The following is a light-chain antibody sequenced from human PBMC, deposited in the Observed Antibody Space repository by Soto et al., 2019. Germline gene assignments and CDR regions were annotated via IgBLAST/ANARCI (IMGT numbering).Light chain of an antibody. J-gene: IGKJ1*01. CDR2: WAS. CDR1: QSVLYSSNNKNY. CDR3: QQYYRPLT. V-gene: IGKV4-1*01. Sequence: DIVMTQSPDSLAVSLGERATINCKSSQSVLYSSNNKNYLAWYQQKPGQPPKLLIYWASTRESGVPDRFSGSGSVTDFTLTSSSLQAEDVVVYYCQQYYRPLTCGQGTKVEIK.